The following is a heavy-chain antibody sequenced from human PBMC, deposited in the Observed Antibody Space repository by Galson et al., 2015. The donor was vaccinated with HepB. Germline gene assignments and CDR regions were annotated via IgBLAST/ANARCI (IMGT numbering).Heavy chain of an antibody. CDR3: ARDDKLGVFDY. V-gene: IGHV6-1*01. J-gene: IGHJ4*02. Sequence: CAISEDSVSSNSATWSWIRQSPSRGLEWLGRTYYRSKWYNDYAVSVKSRITVNPDTSKNQFSLQLISVTPEDTAVYYCARDDKLGVFDYWGQGTLVTVSS. D-gene: IGHD7-27*01. CDR1: EDSVSSNSAT. CDR2: TYYRSKWYN.